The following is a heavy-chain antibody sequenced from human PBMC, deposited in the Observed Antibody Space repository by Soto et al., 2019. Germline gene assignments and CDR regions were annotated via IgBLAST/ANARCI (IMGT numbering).Heavy chain of an antibody. CDR1: GFTYASNG. D-gene: IGHD1-20*01. Sequence: GSVKVCCEASGFTYASNGIRWVQQAPGQGLEWMGWISAYNGNTNYAQKLQGRVTMTTDTSTSTAYMELRSLRSDDTAVYYCARARNNHYFPYYYYGMDVWRQGTTVTVSS. V-gene: IGHV1-18*04. CDR2: ISAYNGNT. J-gene: IGHJ6*02. CDR3: ARARNNHYFPYYYYGMDV.